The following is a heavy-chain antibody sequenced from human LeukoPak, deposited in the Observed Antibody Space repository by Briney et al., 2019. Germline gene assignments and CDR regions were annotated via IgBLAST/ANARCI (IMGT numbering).Heavy chain of an antibody. J-gene: IGHJ4*02. CDR3: AKGGYCSGGRCYFGLD. V-gene: IGHV3-23*01. D-gene: IGHD2-15*01. CDR1: GFTFSSYA. Sequence: GGSLRLSCAASGFTFSSYAMSWVRQAPGKGLEWVSGISDTTYYADSVKGRFTISRDNSKNTLYLQMNSLRAEDTAIYYCAKGGYCSGGRCYFGLDWGQGTLVTVSS. CDR2: ISDTT.